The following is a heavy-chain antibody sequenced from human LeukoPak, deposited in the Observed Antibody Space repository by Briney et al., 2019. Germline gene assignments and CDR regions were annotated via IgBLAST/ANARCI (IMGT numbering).Heavy chain of an antibody. CDR2: ISNDGSRK. CDR3: ARDRARNYFDY. V-gene: IGHV3-30*03. CDR1: GFTFSRHG. Sequence: GGSLRLSCAPSGFTFSRHGMHWVRQAPGKGLEWVAIISNDGSRKYYAHSVEGRFTISRDNSKNTLYLQMDSLRAEDTAVYYCARDRARNYFDYWGQGTLVTVSS. D-gene: IGHD6-6*01. J-gene: IGHJ4*02.